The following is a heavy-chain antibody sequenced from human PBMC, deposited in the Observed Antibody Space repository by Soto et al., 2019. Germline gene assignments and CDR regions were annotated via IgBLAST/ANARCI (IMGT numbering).Heavy chain of an antibody. V-gene: IGHV2-5*02. J-gene: IGHJ5*02. CDR3: AHIVTGCFT. D-gene: IGHD3-16*01. CDR2: IYWDDDK. CDR1: GLSRITSGVG. Sequence: QITLKESGPTLVKPTQTLTLTCTISGLSRITSGVGVGWIRQPPGKALEWLALIYWDDDKRYSPSLKSRLTITKDTSKNQVFLTMTNMDPADTATYYCAHIVTGCFTWGRGALVTVSS.